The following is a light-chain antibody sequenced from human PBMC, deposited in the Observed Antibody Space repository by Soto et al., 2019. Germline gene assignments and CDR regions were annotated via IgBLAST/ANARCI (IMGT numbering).Light chain of an antibody. CDR2: DVS. CDR3: SSYTSSIL. CDR1: SSDVGGYNY. Sequence: QSALTQPASVSGSPGQSITISCTGTSSDVGGYNYVSWYQQHPGKAPKLMIYDVSNRPSGVSNRFSGSKSGNTASLTISGLQADDEADYYCSSYTSSILFGVGTKLIVL. J-gene: IGLJ3*02. V-gene: IGLV2-14*01.